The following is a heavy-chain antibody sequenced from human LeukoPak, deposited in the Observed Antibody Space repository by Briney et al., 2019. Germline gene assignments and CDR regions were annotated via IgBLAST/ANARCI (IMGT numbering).Heavy chain of an antibody. CDR3: ARTPSLTQNYYDSSGYYPFDY. CDR1: GGSFSGYY. D-gene: IGHD3-22*01. Sequence: PSETLSLTCAVYGGSFSGYYWSWIRQPPGKGLEWIGEINHSGSTNYNPSLKSRVNISVDTSKNQFSLKLSSVTAADTAVYYCARTPSLTQNYYDSSGYYPFDYWGQGTLVTVSS. V-gene: IGHV4-34*01. CDR2: INHSGST. J-gene: IGHJ4*02.